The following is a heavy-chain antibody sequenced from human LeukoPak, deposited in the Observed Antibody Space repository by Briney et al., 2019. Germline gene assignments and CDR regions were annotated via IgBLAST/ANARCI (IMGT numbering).Heavy chain of an antibody. CDR3: ARSSRYYDSSGLQAYYFDY. V-gene: IGHV1-69*13. CDR2: IIPIFGTA. J-gene: IGHJ4*02. CDR1: GGTFSSYA. Sequence: ASVKVSCKASGGTFSSYAISWVRQAPGQGLEWMGGIIPIFGTANYAQKFQGRVTITADESTSTAYMELSSLRSEDTAVYYCARSSRYYDSSGLQAYYFDYWGQGTLVIVSS. D-gene: IGHD3-22*01.